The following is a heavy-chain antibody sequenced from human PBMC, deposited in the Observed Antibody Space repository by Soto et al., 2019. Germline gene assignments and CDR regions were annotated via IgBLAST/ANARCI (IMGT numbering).Heavy chain of an antibody. D-gene: IGHD7-27*01. CDR3: VKRGRNWGAFDF. V-gene: IGHV3-23*01. Sequence: VQLLESGGDLVQPGGSLRLSCVASGFILNNYAMSWVRQAPGKGLEWVSTIGGTDGDSDGVPWYEDSVKGRFTISRDSSAITLFLHMDNLRAEDAARYYWVKRGRNWGAFDFWGQGTTVVVSS. CDR2: IGGTDGDSDGVP. J-gene: IGHJ3*01. CDR1: GFILNNYA.